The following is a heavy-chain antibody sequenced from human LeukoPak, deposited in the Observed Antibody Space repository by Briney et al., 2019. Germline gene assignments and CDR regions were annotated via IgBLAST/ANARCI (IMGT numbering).Heavy chain of an antibody. CDR2: IVVGSGNT. D-gene: IGHD4-17*01. CDR3: AADPYDYGDYVLGY. J-gene: IGHJ4*02. V-gene: IGHV1-58*01. Sequence: VASVKVSCKASGFTFTSSAVQWVRQARGQRLEWIGWIVVGSGNTNYAQKFQERVTITRDMSTSTAYMELSSLRSEDTAAYYCAADPYDYGDYVLGYWGQGTLVTVSS. CDR1: GFTFTSSA.